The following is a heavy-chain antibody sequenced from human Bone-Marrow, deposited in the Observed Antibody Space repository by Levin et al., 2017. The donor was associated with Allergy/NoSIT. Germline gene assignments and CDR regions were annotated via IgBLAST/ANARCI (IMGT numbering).Heavy chain of an antibody. CDR3: AKALIQSGYDYGFDF. Sequence: PGGSLRLSCAASGFTFSSYDMSWVRQAPGRGLEWVSGISTWGDKTNYADPVKGRFTISRDNSKTSLFLQMNSLRAEDTAVYYCAKALIQSGYDYGFDFWGPGTLVTVSS. V-gene: IGHV3-23*01. J-gene: IGHJ4*02. D-gene: IGHD5-12*01. CDR2: ISTWGDKT. CDR1: GFTFSSYD.